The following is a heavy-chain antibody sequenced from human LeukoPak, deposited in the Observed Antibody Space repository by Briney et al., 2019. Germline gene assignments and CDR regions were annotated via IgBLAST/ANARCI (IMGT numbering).Heavy chain of an antibody. J-gene: IGHJ4*02. V-gene: IGHV3-53*01. CDR3: ARLGGYYDSSGYSGADYSDY. CDR2: IYSGGST. Sequence: GGSLRLSCAASGFTVSSNYMSWVRQAPGKGLEWVSVIYSGGSTYYADSVKGRFTISRDNSKNTLYLQMNSLRAGDTAVYYCARLGGYYDSSGYSGADYSDYWGQGTLVTVSS. CDR1: GFTVSSNY. D-gene: IGHD3-22*01.